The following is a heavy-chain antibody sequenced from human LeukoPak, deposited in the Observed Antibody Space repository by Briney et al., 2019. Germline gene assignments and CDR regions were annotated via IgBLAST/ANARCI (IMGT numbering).Heavy chain of an antibody. CDR3: ARGGQWLEY. Sequence: PSETLSLTCTVSGGSISSSSYYWGWIRQPPGKGLEWIGRSYYSGSTYYNTSLKSRVTISVDTSKNQSSLKLSSVTAADTAVSYCARGGQWLEYWGQGTLVTVSS. CDR1: GGSISSSSYY. D-gene: IGHD6-19*01. V-gene: IGHV4-39*07. CDR2: SYYSGST. J-gene: IGHJ4*02.